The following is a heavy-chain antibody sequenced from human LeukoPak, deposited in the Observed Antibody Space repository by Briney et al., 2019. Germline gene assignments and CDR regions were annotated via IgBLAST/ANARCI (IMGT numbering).Heavy chain of an antibody. J-gene: IGHJ2*01. CDR2: INPNSGGT. V-gene: IGHV1-2*02. CDR3: ARDPYGTWYFDL. Sequence: ASVKVSCKASGYTFTGYYMHWVRQAPGQGLEWMGWINPNSGGTNYAQKFQGRVTMTRDTSTSTAYMELSRLRSDDTAVYYCARDPYGTWYFDLWGRGTLVTVSS. CDR1: GYTFTGYY. D-gene: IGHD3-10*01.